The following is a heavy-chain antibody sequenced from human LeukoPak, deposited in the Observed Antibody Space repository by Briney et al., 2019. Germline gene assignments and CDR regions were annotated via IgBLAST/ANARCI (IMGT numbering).Heavy chain of an antibody. V-gene: IGHV3-33*03. Sequence: GRSLRLSCAASGFTFSTYGIHWVRQAPGKGLEWVAVIWSDGSHKYYADSVKARFTISRDNAKNSLFLQMNSLRVEDTAVYFCVRSWRYAFEIWGQGTMVTVSS. CDR1: GFTFSTYG. CDR2: IWSDGSHK. CDR3: VRSWRYAFEI. J-gene: IGHJ3*02. D-gene: IGHD3-10*01.